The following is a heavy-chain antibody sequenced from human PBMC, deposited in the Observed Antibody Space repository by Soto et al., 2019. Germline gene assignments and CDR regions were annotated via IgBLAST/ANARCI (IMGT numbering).Heavy chain of an antibody. CDR1: GGSISSGDYY. Sequence: QVQLQESGPGLVKPSQTLSLTCTVSGGSISSGDYYWSWIRQPPGKGLEWIGYIYYSGSTYYNPSLKSRVTISVDTSKNQFSLKLSSVTAADTAVYYCARASAYGTDYYYGMDVWGQGTTVTVSS. V-gene: IGHV4-30-4*01. CDR3: ARASAYGTDYYYGMDV. J-gene: IGHJ6*02. D-gene: IGHD1-26*01. CDR2: IYYSGST.